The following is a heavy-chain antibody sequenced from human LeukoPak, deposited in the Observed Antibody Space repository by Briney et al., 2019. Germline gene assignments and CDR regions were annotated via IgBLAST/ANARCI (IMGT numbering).Heavy chain of an antibody. CDR2: TYYRSKWYI. Sequence: SQTLSLTCAISGDSVSSNSAAWCWIRQSPSRGLEWLGRTYYRSKWYIDYAVSVKSRILITPDTSRNQFSLKLSSVTAADTAVYFCARAEYSSSPPDYWGQGTLVTVSS. J-gene: IGHJ4*02. D-gene: IGHD6-6*01. V-gene: IGHV6-1*01. CDR3: ARAEYSSSPPDY. CDR1: GDSVSSNSAA.